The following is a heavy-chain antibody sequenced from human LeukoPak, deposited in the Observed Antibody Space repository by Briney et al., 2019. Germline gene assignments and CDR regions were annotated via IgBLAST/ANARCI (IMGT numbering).Heavy chain of an antibody. Sequence: GGSLRLSCAASGFSFSSYWMSWVRQAPGKGLEWVGNVKQDGSEKYYVDSVKGRFTIPRDNSKNTLYLQMNSLRAEDTAVYYCAREARFLEWAYYYYYGMDVWGQGTTVTVSS. CDR2: VKQDGSEK. J-gene: IGHJ6*02. V-gene: IGHV3-7*01. D-gene: IGHD3-3*01. CDR1: GFSFSSYW. CDR3: AREARFLEWAYYYYYGMDV.